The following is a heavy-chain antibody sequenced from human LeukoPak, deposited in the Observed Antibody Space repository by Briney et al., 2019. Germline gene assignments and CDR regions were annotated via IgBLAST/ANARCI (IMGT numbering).Heavy chain of an antibody. V-gene: IGHV3-30*04. Sequence: GGSLRLSCAASGFTFSSYAMHWVRQAPGQGLEWVAVISHDGSNKYYADSVKGRFTISRDKSKNTLYLQMNSLRAEDTAVYYCARADSYGYAYYYYYYMDVWGKGTTVTVSS. J-gene: IGHJ6*03. CDR3: ARADSYGYAYYYYYYMDV. CDR2: ISHDGSNK. D-gene: IGHD5-18*01. CDR1: GFTFSSYA.